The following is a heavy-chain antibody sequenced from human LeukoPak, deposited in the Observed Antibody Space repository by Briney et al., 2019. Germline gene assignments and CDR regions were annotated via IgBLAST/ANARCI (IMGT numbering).Heavy chain of an antibody. CDR3: ARGPVVVPAAILAGTDNWFDP. J-gene: IGHJ5*02. CDR2: IYYSGST. CDR1: GGSISSSDYY. Sequence: KASETLSLTCTVSGGSISSSDYYWSWIRQPPGKGLEWIGYIYYSGSTYYNPSLKSRVTISVDTSKNQFSLKLSSVTAADTAVYYCARGPVVVPAAILAGTDNWFDPWGQGTLVTVSS. V-gene: IGHV4-30-4*01. D-gene: IGHD2-2*02.